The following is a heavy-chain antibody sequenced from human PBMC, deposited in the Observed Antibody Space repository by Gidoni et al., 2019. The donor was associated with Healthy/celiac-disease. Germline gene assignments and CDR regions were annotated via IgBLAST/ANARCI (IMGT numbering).Heavy chain of an antibody. J-gene: IGHJ5*02. Sequence: QVQLVQSGAEVKKPGSSVKVSCKASGGTFSSYSINWVRQAPGQGLEWMGGIIPIFGTANYAQKFQGRVTITADESTSTAYMELSSLRSEDTAVYYCARVLALKGVTIFGVAESWFDPWGQGTLVTVSS. CDR2: IIPIFGTA. CDR1: GGTFSSYS. CDR3: ARVLALKGVTIFGVAESWFDP. V-gene: IGHV1-69*01. D-gene: IGHD3-3*01.